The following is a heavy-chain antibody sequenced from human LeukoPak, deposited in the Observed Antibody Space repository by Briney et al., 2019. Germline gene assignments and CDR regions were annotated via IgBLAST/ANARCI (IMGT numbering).Heavy chain of an antibody. V-gene: IGHV1-2*02. CDR2: INPNSGGT. CDR1: GDTFSIYS. CDR3: ASLKNYYDSSGYLVTDAFDI. D-gene: IGHD3-22*01. J-gene: IGHJ3*02. Sequence: GASVKVSCKAVGDTFSIYSITWVRQAPGQGLEWMGWINPNSGGTNYAQKFQGRVTMTRDTSISTAYMELSRLRSDDTAVYYCASLKNYYDSSGYLVTDAFDIWGQGTMVTVSS.